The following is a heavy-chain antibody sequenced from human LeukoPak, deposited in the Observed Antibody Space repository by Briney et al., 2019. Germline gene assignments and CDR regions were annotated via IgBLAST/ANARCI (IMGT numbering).Heavy chain of an antibody. J-gene: IGHJ4*02. CDR2: ISSSSSYI. Sequence: GGSLRLSGAASGFTCSSYSMNWVRQAPGKGLEWVSSISSSSSYIYYADSVKGRFTISRDNAKNSLYLQMNSLRAEDTAVYYCACQYPDYFDYWGQGTLVTVSS. V-gene: IGHV3-21*01. D-gene: IGHD2/OR15-2a*01. CDR1: GFTCSSYS. CDR3: ACQYPDYFDY.